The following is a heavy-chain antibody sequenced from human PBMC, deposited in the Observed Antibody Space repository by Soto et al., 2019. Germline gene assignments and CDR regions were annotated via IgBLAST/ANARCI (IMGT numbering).Heavy chain of an antibody. Sequence: GGSLRLSCAASGFTFSTYSMNWVRQAPGKGLEWVSAIGTAGDTYYPGSVKGRFTISRENAKNSLYLQMNSLRAGDTAVYYCARSPPGGYHYYYGMDVWGQGTTVTVSS. CDR1: GFTFSTYS. V-gene: IGHV3-13*04. CDR3: ARSPPGGYHYYYGMDV. J-gene: IGHJ6*02. D-gene: IGHD3-22*01. CDR2: IGTAGDT.